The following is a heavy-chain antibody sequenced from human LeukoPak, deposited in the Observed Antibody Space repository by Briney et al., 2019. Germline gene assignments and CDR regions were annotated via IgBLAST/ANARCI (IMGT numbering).Heavy chain of an antibody. D-gene: IGHD3-22*01. J-gene: IGHJ3*02. CDR1: GFTFSSYA. CDR3: ARAYYYDSSVYGAFET. Sequence: GGSLRLSCAASGFTFSSYAMSWVRQAPGKGLEWVSAISGSGGSTYYADSVKGRFTISRDNSKNTLYLQMNSLRAEDTALYYCARAYYYDSSVYGAFETWGQGTMVTVSS. CDR2: ISGSGGST. V-gene: IGHV3-23*01.